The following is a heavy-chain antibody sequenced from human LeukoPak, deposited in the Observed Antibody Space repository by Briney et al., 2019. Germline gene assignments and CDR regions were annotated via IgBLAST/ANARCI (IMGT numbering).Heavy chain of an antibody. CDR2: ISSSSSTI. D-gene: IGHD1-7*01. Sequence: GGSLRLSCAASGFTFSGCGMHWVRQAPGKGLEWVSYISSSSSTIYYADSVKGRFTISRDNAKNSLYLQMNSLRAEDTAVYYCARDRPELRGASYYYYMDVWGKGTTVTVSS. CDR1: GFTFSGCG. CDR3: ARDRPELRGASYYYYMDV. J-gene: IGHJ6*03. V-gene: IGHV3-48*01.